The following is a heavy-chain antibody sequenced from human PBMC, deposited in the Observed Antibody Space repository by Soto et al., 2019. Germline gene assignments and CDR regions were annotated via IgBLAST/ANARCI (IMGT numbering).Heavy chain of an antibody. Sequence: SETLSLTCAVSVGSISSSNWWSGVRQPPGKGLEWIGEIYHSGSTNYNPSLKSRVSITVDKSKNQFSLKLSSVTAADTAVYYCAGHRRCFGNSIDYCGQGNLVT. CDR3: AGHRRCFGNSIDY. CDR1: VGSISSSNW. CDR2: IYHSGST. J-gene: IGHJ4*02. V-gene: IGHV4-4*02. D-gene: IGHD3-3*02.